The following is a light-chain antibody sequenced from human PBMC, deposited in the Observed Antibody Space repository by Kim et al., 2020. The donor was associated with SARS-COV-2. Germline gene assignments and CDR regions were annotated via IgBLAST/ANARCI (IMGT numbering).Light chain of an antibody. V-gene: IGKV1-33*01. CDR1: HDISNH. Sequence: DIQMTQSPSSLSASVGDRVTITCQASHDISNHLNWYQQKPGKAPKLLIYDASNLQAGVPSRFSGSGSGTHFTFTISSLQPEDIATYYCQRYDNLPPYTFGPGTKVDIK. CDR3: QRYDNLPPYT. CDR2: DAS. J-gene: IGKJ3*01.